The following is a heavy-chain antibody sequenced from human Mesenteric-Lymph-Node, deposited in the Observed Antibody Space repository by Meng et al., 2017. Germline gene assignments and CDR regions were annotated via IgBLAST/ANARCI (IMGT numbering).Heavy chain of an antibody. Sequence: VQQQESGPGLVNPSQTLSLTCTVSCGSISSGDYYWSWIRQPPGKGLEWIGDIYNSGSTYYNPSLKSRVTISVDTSKNQFSLKLRFVTAADTAVYYCAREGRSHQVGVSVYWGQGNLVTVSS. D-gene: IGHD2-21*01. CDR2: IYNSGST. CDR1: CGSISSGDYY. CDR3: AREGRSHQVGVSVY. V-gene: IGHV4-30-4*01. J-gene: IGHJ4*02.